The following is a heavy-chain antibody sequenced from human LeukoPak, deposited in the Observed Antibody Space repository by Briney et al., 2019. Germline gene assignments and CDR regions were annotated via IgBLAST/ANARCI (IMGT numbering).Heavy chain of an antibody. CDR3: AKDGYGSSTSCAGYFDY. CDR2: ISYDGSNK. J-gene: IGHJ4*02. Sequence: PGGSLRLSCAVSGFTFSSYGMRWVRQAPGKGLEWVAVISYDGSNKYHADSVKGRFTISRDNSKNTLYLQMNSLRAEDTAVYYCAKDGYGSSTSCAGYFDYWGQGTLVTVSS. V-gene: IGHV3-30*18. CDR1: GFTFSSYG. D-gene: IGHD2-2*03.